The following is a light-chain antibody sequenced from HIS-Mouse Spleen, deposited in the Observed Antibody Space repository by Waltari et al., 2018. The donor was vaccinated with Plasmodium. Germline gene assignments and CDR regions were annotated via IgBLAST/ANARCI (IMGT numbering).Light chain of an antibody. CDR3: CSYAGSSTNWV. Sequence: QSALTQPASVSGSPGQSITIPCTGTSRDVGSYNLFSWYQQHPGKAPKLMIYEGSKRPSGVSNRFSGSKSGNTASLTISGLQAEDEADYYCCSYAGSSTNWVFGGGTKLTVL. V-gene: IGLV2-23*01. J-gene: IGLJ3*02. CDR2: EGS. CDR1: SRDVGSYNL.